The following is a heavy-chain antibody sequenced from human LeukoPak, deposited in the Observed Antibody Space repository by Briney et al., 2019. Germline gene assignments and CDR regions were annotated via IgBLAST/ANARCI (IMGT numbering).Heavy chain of an antibody. CDR3: ASTYYYDSSGYRDY. V-gene: IGHV3-20*04. CDR2: INWNGGST. D-gene: IGHD3-22*01. CDR1: GFTFDDYG. Sequence: GGSLRLSCAASGFTFDDYGMSWVRQAPGKGLEWVSGINWNGGSTGYADSVKGRFTISRDNAKNSLYLQMNSLRAEDTAVYYCASTYYYDSSGYRDYWGQGTLVTVSS. J-gene: IGHJ4*02.